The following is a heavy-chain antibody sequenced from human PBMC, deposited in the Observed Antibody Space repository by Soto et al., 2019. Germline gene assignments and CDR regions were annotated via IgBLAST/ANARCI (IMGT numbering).Heavy chain of an antibody. CDR2: ISYDGSNK. CDR3: AKDGIVGAPFLFSSYYGMDV. J-gene: IGHJ6*02. Sequence: GGSLRLSCAASGFTFSSYGMHWVRQAPGKGLEWVAVISYDGSNKYYADSVKGRFTISRDNSKNTLYLQMNSLRAEDTAVYYCAKDGIVGAPFLFSSYYGMDVWGQGTTVTVSS. D-gene: IGHD1-26*01. CDR1: GFTFSSYG. V-gene: IGHV3-30*18.